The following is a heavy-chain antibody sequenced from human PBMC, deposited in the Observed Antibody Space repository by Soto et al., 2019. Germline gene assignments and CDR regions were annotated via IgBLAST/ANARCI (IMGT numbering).Heavy chain of an antibody. V-gene: IGHV3-30*18. CDR2: ISYDGSNK. CDR3: AKDRRVDSSGYWSYYYGMDV. CDR1: GFTFSSYG. Sequence: GGSLRLSCAASGFTFSSYGMHWVRQAPGKGLEWVAVISYDGSNKYYADSVKGRFTISRDNSKNTLYLQMNSLRAEDTAASYCAKDRRVDSSGYWSYYYGMDVWGQGTTVTVSS. J-gene: IGHJ6*02. D-gene: IGHD3-22*01.